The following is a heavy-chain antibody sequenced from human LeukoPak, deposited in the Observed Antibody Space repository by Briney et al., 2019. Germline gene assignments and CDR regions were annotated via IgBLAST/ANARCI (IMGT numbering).Heavy chain of an antibody. J-gene: IGHJ4*02. Sequence: PGGSLRLSCAASGFTFSSYSMNWVRQAPGKGLEWVSSISSSSSYMYYADSVKGRFTISRDNAKNSLYLQMNSLRAEDTAVYYCARGRPIYGGWGQGTLVTVS. CDR1: GFTFSSYS. CDR3: ARGRPIYGG. D-gene: IGHD4-23*01. CDR2: ISSSSSYM. V-gene: IGHV3-21*01.